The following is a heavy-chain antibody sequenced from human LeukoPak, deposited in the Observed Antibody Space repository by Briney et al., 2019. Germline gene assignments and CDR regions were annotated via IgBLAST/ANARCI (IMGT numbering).Heavy chain of an antibody. V-gene: IGHV4-31*03. J-gene: IGHJ4*02. Sequence: RASQTLSLTCTVSGGSISSGGYYWSWIRQHPGKGLEWIGYIYYSGSTYYNPSLKSRVTISLDTSKNQFSLKLSSVTAADTAVYYCARDDYGSGRIDYWGQGTLVTVSS. CDR3: ARDDYGSGRIDY. CDR2: IYYSGST. D-gene: IGHD3-10*01. CDR1: GGSISSGGYY.